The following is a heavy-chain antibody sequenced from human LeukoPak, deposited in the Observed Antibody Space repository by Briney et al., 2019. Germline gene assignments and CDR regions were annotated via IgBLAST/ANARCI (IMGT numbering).Heavy chain of an antibody. Sequence: SETLSLTCTVSGGSISSYYWSWIRQPLGKGLEWVGHIYYLGSTNYNPSLKSRVTISIDTSKNQFSLKLSSVTAADTAVYYCARGGSTVGAHFGFDYWGQGTLVTVSS. CDR1: GGSISSYY. CDR2: IYYLGST. V-gene: IGHV4-59*01. CDR3: ARGGSTVGAHFGFDY. J-gene: IGHJ4*02. D-gene: IGHD1-26*01.